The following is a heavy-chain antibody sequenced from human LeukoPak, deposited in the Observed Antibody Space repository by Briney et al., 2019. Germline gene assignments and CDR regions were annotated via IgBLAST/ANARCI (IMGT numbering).Heavy chain of an antibody. V-gene: IGHV3-15*01. CDR2: IKSKTDRGTT. J-gene: IGHJ4*02. CDR3: TTVSAAGQLDY. CDR1: GFTFSNAW. Sequence: SGGSLRLSCAASGFTFSNAWMSWVRQAPGKGLEWVGRIKSKTDRGTTDYAAPVKGRFTISRDDSKNTLYLQMNSLKTEDRAVYYCTTVSAAGQLDYWGQGTLVTVSS. D-gene: IGHD6-13*01.